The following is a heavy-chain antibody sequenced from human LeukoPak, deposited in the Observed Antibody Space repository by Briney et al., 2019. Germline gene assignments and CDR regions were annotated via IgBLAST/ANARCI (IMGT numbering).Heavy chain of an antibody. J-gene: IGHJ5*01. V-gene: IGHV4-59*01. CDR3: ARDSGSRGVWFDS. D-gene: IGHD1-26*01. Sequence: SSETLSLTCTVSGGSISSYYWSWIRQPPGKGLEWIGYINYSGSTNYNPSLKSRVTISVDTSKNQFSLRLSSVTAADTAVYYCARDSGSRGVWFDSWGQGTLVTVSS. CDR1: GGSISSYY. CDR2: INYSGST.